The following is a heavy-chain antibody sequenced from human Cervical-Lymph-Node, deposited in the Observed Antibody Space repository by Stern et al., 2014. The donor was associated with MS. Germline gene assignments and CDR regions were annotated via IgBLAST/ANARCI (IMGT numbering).Heavy chain of an antibody. D-gene: IGHD2-21*02. Sequence: EVQLVESGGGLVQPGGSLRLSCAASGFNFINYDMHWVRHVIGKGLEWVSAIETSGDTYYRDSVKGRFTTSRENAKNSLFLQMNSLTAGDTAIYYCTRGAPADVVGTFDYWGQGALVTVSA. CDR3: TRGAPADVVGTFDY. J-gene: IGHJ4*02. V-gene: IGHV3-13*04. CDR2: IETSGDT. CDR1: GFNFINYD.